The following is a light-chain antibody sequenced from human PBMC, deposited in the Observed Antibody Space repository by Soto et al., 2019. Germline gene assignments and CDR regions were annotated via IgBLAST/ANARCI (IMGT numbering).Light chain of an antibody. V-gene: IGKV1-9*01. CDR1: QSVNRW. Sequence: DIQMTQSPSSLSASVGGRVTITCRASQSVNRWLAWYQQKPGKAPKLLIYAASSLQSGVPLSFSGSGSGTSFTLTISSLQPEDFATYYCQQLLSYPITFGQGTRLEIK. J-gene: IGKJ5*01. CDR2: AAS. CDR3: QQLLSYPIT.